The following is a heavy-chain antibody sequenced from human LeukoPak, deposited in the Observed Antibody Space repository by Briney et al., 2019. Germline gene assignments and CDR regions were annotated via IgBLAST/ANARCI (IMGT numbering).Heavy chain of an antibody. CDR2: ISSSSSTI. CDR3: ARDAVGAMRRGLDY. CDR1: GFTFSSYS. D-gene: IGHD1-26*01. Sequence: HSGGSLRLSCAASGFTFSSYSMNWVRQAPGKGLEWVSYISSSSSTIYYADSVKGRFTISRDNAKNSLYLQMNSLRAEDTAAYYCARDAVGAMRRGLDYWGQGTLVTVSS. J-gene: IGHJ4*02. V-gene: IGHV3-48*01.